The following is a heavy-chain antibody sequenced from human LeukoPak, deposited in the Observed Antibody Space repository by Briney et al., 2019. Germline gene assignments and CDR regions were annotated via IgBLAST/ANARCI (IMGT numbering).Heavy chain of an antibody. V-gene: IGHV3-21*01. CDR3: ARRGYYDSSGYDY. Sequence: GGSLRLSCAASGFTYSNYAMNWVRQAPGKGLEWVSSISGSSTDIYYADSVKGRFTISRDNAKNSLYLQINSLRAEDTAIYYCARRGYYDSSGYDYWGQGTLVTVSS. CDR2: ISGSSTDI. J-gene: IGHJ4*02. CDR1: GFTYSNYA. D-gene: IGHD3-22*01.